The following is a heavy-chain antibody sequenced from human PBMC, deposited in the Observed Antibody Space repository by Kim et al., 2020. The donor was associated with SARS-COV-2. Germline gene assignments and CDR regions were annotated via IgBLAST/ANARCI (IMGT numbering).Heavy chain of an antibody. D-gene: IGHD1-26*01. V-gene: IGHV3-74*01. J-gene: IGHJ4*02. Sequence: SSTSHADSVKGRFTISRDNAKNTLYLQMNSLRAEDTAVYYCAGSRVALDYWGQGTLVTVSS. CDR3: AGSRVALDY. CDR2: SST.